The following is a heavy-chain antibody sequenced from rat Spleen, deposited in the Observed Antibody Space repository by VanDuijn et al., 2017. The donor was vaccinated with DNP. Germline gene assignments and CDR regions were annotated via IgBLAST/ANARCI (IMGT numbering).Heavy chain of an antibody. CDR2: ISNSGDST. CDR3: ARGADGFDY. CDR1: GFSFNKYG. Sequence: EVQLVESGGGLVQPGKSLKLSCAASGFSFNKYGMAWVRQTPTKGREWVASISNSGDSTYCRDSVKGRFTISRDNAKNTQYLQMDSLRSDDTATYYCARGADGFDYWGQGLMVTVSS. D-gene: IGHD1-6*01. J-gene: IGHJ2*01. V-gene: IGHV5S14*01.